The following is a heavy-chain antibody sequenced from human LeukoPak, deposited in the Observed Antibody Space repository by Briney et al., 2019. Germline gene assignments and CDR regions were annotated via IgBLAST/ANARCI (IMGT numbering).Heavy chain of an antibody. CDR2: INPNSGGT. D-gene: IGHD5-18*01. CDR3: ARVLRDTAMVLFDY. Sequence: ASVKVSCKASGYTFTDYYMHWVRQAPGQGLEWMGWINPNSGGTNYAQKFQGRVTMTRDTSISTAYMELSRLRSDDTAVYYCARVLRDTAMVLFDYWGQGTLVTVSS. J-gene: IGHJ4*02. CDR1: GYTFTDYY. V-gene: IGHV1-2*02.